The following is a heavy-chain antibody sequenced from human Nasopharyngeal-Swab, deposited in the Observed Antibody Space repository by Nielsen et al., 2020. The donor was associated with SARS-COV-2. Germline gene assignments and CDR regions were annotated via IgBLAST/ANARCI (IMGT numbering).Heavy chain of an antibody. CDR3: ARGGPLLRYSPRNWFDP. V-gene: IGHV4-34*01. CDR2: INHSGST. J-gene: IGHJ5*02. Sequence: WIRHHPGQGLGWIGEINHSGSTNYNPSLKSGGARSVATSKNQLSLQLSFVTAADTAVYYYARGGPLLRYSPRNWFDPWGQGTLVTVSS. D-gene: IGHD3-9*01.